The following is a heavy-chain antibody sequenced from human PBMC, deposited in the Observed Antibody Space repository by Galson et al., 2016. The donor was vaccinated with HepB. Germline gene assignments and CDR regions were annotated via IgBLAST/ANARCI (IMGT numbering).Heavy chain of an antibody. V-gene: IGHV3-7*03. Sequence: SLRLSCAASGFTFSRFWMHWVRQAPGKGLEWVASIKGDGSKTSYVDSVKGRFTISRDNAENSLYLKMNSLRAEDTAVYYCARYGDEAGCNFQHWGRGTLVTVSS. CDR3: ARYGDEAGCNFQH. J-gene: IGHJ1*01. CDR1: GFTFSRFW. D-gene: IGHD4-17*01. CDR2: IKGDGSKT.